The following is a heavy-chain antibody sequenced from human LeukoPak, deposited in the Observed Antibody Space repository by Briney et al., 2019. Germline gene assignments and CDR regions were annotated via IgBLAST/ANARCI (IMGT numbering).Heavy chain of an antibody. D-gene: IGHD6-13*01. CDR2: ISRSGETI. CDR1: GLTFSDYE. J-gene: IGHJ1*01. Sequence: GGSLRLSCAAAGLTFSDYEMYWVRQAPGKGLEWVSYISRSGETIYYADSVKGRFTISRDNANKSLYLRMSSLRVEDTAIYYCIPPAAGLRRTISTEYFQHWGQGALVTVSS. CDR3: IPPAAGLRRTISTEYFQH. V-gene: IGHV3-48*03.